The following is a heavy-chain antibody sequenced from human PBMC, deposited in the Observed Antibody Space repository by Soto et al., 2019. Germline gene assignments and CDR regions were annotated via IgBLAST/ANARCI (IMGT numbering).Heavy chain of an antibody. D-gene: IGHD3-10*01. J-gene: IGHJ6*02. CDR2: ICSSSSYI. Sequence: GGSLRLSCAASGFTFSSYSMNWVRQAPGKGLEWVSSICSSSSYIYYADSVRGRFTISRDNAKNSLYLQMNSLRAEDTAVYYCARGRVQPTYYYYGMDVWGQGTTVTVSS. CDR3: ARGRVQPTYYYYGMDV. V-gene: IGHV3-21*01. CDR1: GFTFSSYS.